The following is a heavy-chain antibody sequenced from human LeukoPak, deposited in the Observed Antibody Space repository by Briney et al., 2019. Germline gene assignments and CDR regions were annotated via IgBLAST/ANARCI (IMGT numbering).Heavy chain of an antibody. CDR2: ISSSGSTI. V-gene: IGHV3-48*03. Sequence: GGSLRLSCAASGFTFSSYEMNWVRQAPGKGLEWVSYISSSGSTIYYADSVKGRFTISRDNSKSTLYLQMNRLRAEDTAVYYCARAGPSSSWHQFDYWGQGTLVTVSS. CDR3: ARAGPSSSWHQFDY. J-gene: IGHJ4*02. CDR1: GFTFSSYE. D-gene: IGHD6-13*01.